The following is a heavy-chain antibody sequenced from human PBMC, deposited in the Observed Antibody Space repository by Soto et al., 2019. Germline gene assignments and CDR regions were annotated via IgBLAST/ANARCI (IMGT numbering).Heavy chain of an antibody. Sequence: GSLRLSCAASGFTFSSYAMHWVRQAPGKGLEWVAVIAYDGRNKYYADSVKGRFTISRDNSKNTLYLQMNSLRIEDTDVYYCARELERVFDYWGQGTLVTVSS. CDR1: GFTFSSYA. V-gene: IGHV3-30*04. CDR3: ARELERVFDY. D-gene: IGHD1-1*01. J-gene: IGHJ4*02. CDR2: IAYDGRNK.